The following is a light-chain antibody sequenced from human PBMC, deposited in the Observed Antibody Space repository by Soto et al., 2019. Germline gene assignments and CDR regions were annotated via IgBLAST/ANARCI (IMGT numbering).Light chain of an antibody. J-gene: IGKJ1*01. CDR3: QQYMSYPWT. V-gene: IGKV1-33*01. Sequence: DIQMTQSPSSLSASVGDRVTITCQASQDIRKYLNWYQQKPGKAPKLLIYDASNLEIGVPARFSGSGSGTDFTFSISSLQPEDIATYYCQQYMSYPWTFGQGTKVEIK. CDR2: DAS. CDR1: QDIRKY.